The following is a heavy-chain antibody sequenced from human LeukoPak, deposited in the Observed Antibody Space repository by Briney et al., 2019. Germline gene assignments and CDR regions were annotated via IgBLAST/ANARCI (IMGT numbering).Heavy chain of an antibody. V-gene: IGHV4-4*07. J-gene: IGHJ4*02. CDR1: GDSISNYY. D-gene: IGHD3-10*01. CDR3: ARVSLVRGAPDYYFDY. Sequence: SETLSLTRTVSGDSISNYYWSWIRQPAGKGLEWIGRIYTSGSTNYNPSLKSRVTMSVDTSKNQFSLKLSSVTAADTAVYYCARVSLVRGAPDYYFDYWGQGTLVTVSS. CDR2: IYTSGST.